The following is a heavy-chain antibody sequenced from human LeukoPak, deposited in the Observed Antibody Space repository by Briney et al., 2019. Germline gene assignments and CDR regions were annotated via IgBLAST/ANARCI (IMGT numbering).Heavy chain of an antibody. CDR3: AKGGTDSFDY. V-gene: IGHV3-74*01. D-gene: IGHD1-26*01. CDR2: IKSDGTST. CDR1: GFTFSSYW. J-gene: IGHJ4*02. Sequence: PGGPLRLSCAASGFTFSSYWMHWVPQGPGKALVGVSRIKSDGTSTSYADSVKGRFTMSRDNAQNTLYLQMNSLRDADTSVYYSAKGGTDSFDYWGQGTLLTVSS.